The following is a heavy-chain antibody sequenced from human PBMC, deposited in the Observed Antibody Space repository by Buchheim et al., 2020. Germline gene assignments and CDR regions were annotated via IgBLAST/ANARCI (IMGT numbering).Heavy chain of an antibody. Sequence: QVQLVESGGGVVQPGRSLRLSCAASGFTFSSYGMHWVRQAPGKGLEWVAFIRYDGSNKYYADSVKGRFTISGDNSKNTLYLQMNSLRAEDTAVYYCAKEDNGSGWWPGYYGMDVWGQGTT. J-gene: IGHJ6*02. CDR1: GFTFSSYG. D-gene: IGHD6-19*01. CDR3: AKEDNGSGWWPGYYGMDV. CDR2: IRYDGSNK. V-gene: IGHV3-30*02.